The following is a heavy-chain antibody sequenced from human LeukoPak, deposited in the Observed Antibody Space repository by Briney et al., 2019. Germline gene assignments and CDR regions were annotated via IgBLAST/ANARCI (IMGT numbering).Heavy chain of an antibody. CDR1: GGSISSYY. D-gene: IGHD3-22*01. CDR3: ARGSESDYYDSSGYYLDY. CDR2: IYYSGST. Sequence: EPSETLSLTCTVSGGSISSYYWSWIRQPPGKGLEWIGYIYYSGSTNYNPSLKSRVTISVDTSKNQFSLKPSSVTAADTAVYYCARGSESDYYDSSGYYLDYWGQGTLVTVSS. V-gene: IGHV4-59*01. J-gene: IGHJ4*02.